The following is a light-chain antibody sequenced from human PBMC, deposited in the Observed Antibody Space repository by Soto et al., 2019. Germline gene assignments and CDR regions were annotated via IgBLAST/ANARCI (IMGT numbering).Light chain of an antibody. J-gene: IGKJ2*01. CDR1: QTVSSSY. Sequence: EIVLTQSPGTLSLSPGERATLSCRASQTVSSSYLVWYQQKPGQALRLLIYGASSRATGIPDRFSGSGSGTDFALTISRLEPEDFAAYYCQQYSALPSTFGQGTKLEI. CDR3: QQYSALPST. CDR2: GAS. V-gene: IGKV3-20*01.